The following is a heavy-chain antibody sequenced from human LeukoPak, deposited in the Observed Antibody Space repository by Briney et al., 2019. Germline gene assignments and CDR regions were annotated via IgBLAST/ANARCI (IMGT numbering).Heavy chain of an antibody. Sequence: ASVKVSCKTSGYTFTGYGISWVRQVPGQGLEWMAWISSLNGDTKYAQKFQGRVTVTTDRSTSTAYMELRSLRSDDTAVYSCARGWDSSSLDRYNWFDPWGQGTLVTVSS. D-gene: IGHD6-13*01. CDR3: ARGWDSSSLDRYNWFDP. CDR2: ISSLNGDT. CDR1: GYTFTGYG. J-gene: IGHJ5*02. V-gene: IGHV1-18*01.